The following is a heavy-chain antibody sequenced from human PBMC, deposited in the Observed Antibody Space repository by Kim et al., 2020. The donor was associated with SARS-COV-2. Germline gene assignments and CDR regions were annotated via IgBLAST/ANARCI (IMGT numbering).Heavy chain of an antibody. Sequence: RYSPSFQGQVTISADKSISTAYLQWSSLKASDTAMYYCARHGDLVGAQDYWGQGTLVTVSS. D-gene: IGHD1-26*01. J-gene: IGHJ4*02. V-gene: IGHV5-51*01. CDR3: ARHGDLVGAQDY.